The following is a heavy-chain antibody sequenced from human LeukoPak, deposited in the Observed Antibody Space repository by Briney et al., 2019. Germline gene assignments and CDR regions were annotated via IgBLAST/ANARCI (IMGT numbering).Heavy chain of an antibody. CDR3: AKALSGSPPKPFDY. D-gene: IGHD1-26*01. Sequence: GGSLRLSCVASGFTFSIYGMHWVRQAPGKGLEWVAFIRYDGSDKYYAESVKARFTISRDNSKNTLYLLMNSLRAEDTAVYYCAKALSGSPPKPFDYWGQGTLVTVSS. V-gene: IGHV3-30*02. CDR1: GFTFSIYG. CDR2: IRYDGSDK. J-gene: IGHJ4*02.